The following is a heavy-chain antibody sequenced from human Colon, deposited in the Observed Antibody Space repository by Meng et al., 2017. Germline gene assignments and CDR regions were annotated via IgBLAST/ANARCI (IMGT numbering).Heavy chain of an antibody. CDR1: GGSLSSDTYY. J-gene: IGHJ5*02. Sequence: QGRLPESGPGLVKPSQNLSLTCTVSGGSLSSDTYYWTWIRQDPGKGLEWIGIINHSGSTYYNPSLKSRVTMSLDTSKQQFSLKLISVTAADTAVYFCARGLNEGGLAHNWFDPWGQGTLVTVSS. V-gene: IGHV4-31*03. CDR3: ARGLNEGGLAHNWFDP. CDR2: INHSGST. D-gene: IGHD1-1*01.